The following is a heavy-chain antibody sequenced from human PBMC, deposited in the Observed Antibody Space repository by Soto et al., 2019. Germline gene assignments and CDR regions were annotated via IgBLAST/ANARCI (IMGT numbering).Heavy chain of an antibody. D-gene: IGHD3-10*01. Sequence: GGSLRLSCAASGFTFSSYWMHWVRQAPGKGLVWVSRINSDGSSTSYADSVKGRFTISRDNAKNTLYLQMNSLRAEETAVYYCARGGALSTMVRGVIRWGYYYYYMDVWGKGTTVTVSS. CDR3: ARGGALSTMVRGVIRWGYYYYYMDV. CDR1: GFTFSSYW. V-gene: IGHV3-74*01. CDR2: INSDGSST. J-gene: IGHJ6*03.